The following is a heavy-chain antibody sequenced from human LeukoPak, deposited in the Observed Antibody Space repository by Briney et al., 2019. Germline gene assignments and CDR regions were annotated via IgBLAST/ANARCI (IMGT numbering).Heavy chain of an antibody. Sequence: PSETLSLTCAVYGGSFSGYYWNWIRQPPGKGLEWIGEINHSGSTNYNPSLKSRVTISVDTSKNQFSLKLSSVTAADTAVYYCARGTHDCSGGSCYWYFDYWGQGTLVTVSS. CDR3: ARGTHDCSGGSCYWYFDY. V-gene: IGHV4-34*01. CDR1: GGSFSGYY. D-gene: IGHD2-15*01. CDR2: INHSGST. J-gene: IGHJ4*02.